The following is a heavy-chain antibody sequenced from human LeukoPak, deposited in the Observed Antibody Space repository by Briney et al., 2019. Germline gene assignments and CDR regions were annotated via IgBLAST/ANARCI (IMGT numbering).Heavy chain of an antibody. V-gene: IGHV3-23*01. D-gene: IGHD1-26*01. CDR3: AKALWYSGSYLANY. CDR2: ISGSGGST. J-gene: IGHJ4*02. Sequence: GGSLRLSCAASGFTFSSYAMSWVRQAPGKGLEWVSAISGSGGSTYYADSVKGRFTISRDSSKNTLYLQMNSLRAEDTAVYYCAKALWYSGSYLANYWGQGTLVTVSS. CDR1: GFTFSSYA.